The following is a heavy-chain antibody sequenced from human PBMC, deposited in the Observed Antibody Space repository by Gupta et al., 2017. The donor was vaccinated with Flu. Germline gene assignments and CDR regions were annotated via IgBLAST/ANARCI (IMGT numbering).Heavy chain of an antibody. CDR1: GFTFGDYA. D-gene: IGHD1-7*01. CDR3: TRLFWNYGRTYFDY. J-gene: IGHJ4*02. Sequence: EVQLVESGGGLVQPGRSLRLSCTASGFTFGDYAVNWVRQAPGKGLEWVSFMRSKTYGGATEYAASVTGRFTISRDDSKSIAYLQMNSLKTEDTAVYYCTRLFWNYGRTYFDYCGQGTRVTVSS. CDR2: MRSKTYGGAT. V-gene: IGHV3-49*04.